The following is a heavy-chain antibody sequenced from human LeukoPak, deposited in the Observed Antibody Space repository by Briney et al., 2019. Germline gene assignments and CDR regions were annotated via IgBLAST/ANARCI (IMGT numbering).Heavy chain of an antibody. CDR3: ARRFRTTYGSGSYYSYYYYYGMDV. V-gene: IGHV4-61*05. CDR1: GGSISSSSYY. CDR2: IYYSGST. D-gene: IGHD3-10*01. Sequence: NPSETLSLTCTVSGGSISSSSYYWSWIRQPPGKGLEWIGYIYYSGSTNYNPSLKSRVTISVDTSKNQFSLKLSSVTAADTAVYYCARRFRTTYGSGSYYSYYYYYGMDVWGQGTTVTVSS. J-gene: IGHJ6*02.